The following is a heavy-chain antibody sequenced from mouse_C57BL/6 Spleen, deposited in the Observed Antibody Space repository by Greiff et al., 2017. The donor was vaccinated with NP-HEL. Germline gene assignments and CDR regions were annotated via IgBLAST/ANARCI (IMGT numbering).Heavy chain of an antibody. V-gene: IGHV5-9-1*02. D-gene: IGHD4-1*01. CDR1: GFTFSSYA. Sequence: DVMLVESGEGLVKPGGSLKLSCAASGFTFSSYAMSWVRQTPEKRLEWVAYISSGGDYIYYADTVKGRFNISRDNARNTLYLQMSSLKSEVTAMYYCTRDLTGTNYYAMDYWGQGTSVTVSS. J-gene: IGHJ4*01. CDR2: ISSGGDYI. CDR3: TRDLTGTNYYAMDY.